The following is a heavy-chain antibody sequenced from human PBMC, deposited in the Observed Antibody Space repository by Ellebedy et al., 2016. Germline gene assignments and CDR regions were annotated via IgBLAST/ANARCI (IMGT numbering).Heavy chain of an antibody. D-gene: IGHD5/OR15-5a*01. CDR1: GFTLSSYW. Sequence: GESLKISCAASGFTLSSYWMYWVRQAPGKGLAWVSRIKGDGSGTSYADSVKGRFTISRDNAKNTLNLQMDSLGAEDTAVYFCARGVYGDSWGQGTLVTVSS. V-gene: IGHV3-74*01. CDR2: IKGDGSGT. J-gene: IGHJ4*02. CDR3: ARGVYGDS.